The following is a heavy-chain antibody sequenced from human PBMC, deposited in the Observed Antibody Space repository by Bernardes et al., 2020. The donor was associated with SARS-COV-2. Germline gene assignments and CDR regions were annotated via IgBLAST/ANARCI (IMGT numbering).Heavy chain of an antibody. Sequence: SETLSLTCTVSGGSISSYYWSWIRQPPGKGLEWIGYIYYSGSTNYNPSLKSRVTISVDTSKNQFSLKLSSVTAADTAVYYCARHRDFWSGYTSGYYYGMDVWGQGTTVTVSS. CDR1: GGSISSYY. CDR3: ARHRDFWSGYTSGYYYGMDV. D-gene: IGHD3-3*01. J-gene: IGHJ6*02. V-gene: IGHV4-59*08. CDR2: IYYSGST.